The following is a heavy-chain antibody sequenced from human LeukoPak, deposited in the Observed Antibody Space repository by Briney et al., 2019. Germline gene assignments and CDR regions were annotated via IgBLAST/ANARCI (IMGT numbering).Heavy chain of an antibody. J-gene: IGHJ3*02. CDR3: AGSGGGIAAAGVDAFDI. D-gene: IGHD6-13*01. Sequence: ASVKVSCKASGYTFTSYDINWVRQATGQGLEWMGWMNPNSGNTGYAQKFQGRVTMTRNTSISTAYMELSSLRSEDTAVYYCAGSGGGIAAAGVDAFDIWGQGTMVTVSS. V-gene: IGHV1-8*01. CDR2: MNPNSGNT. CDR1: GYTFTSYD.